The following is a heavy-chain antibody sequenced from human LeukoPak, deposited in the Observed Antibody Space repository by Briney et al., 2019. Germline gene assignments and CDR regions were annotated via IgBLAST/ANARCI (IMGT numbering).Heavy chain of an antibody. V-gene: IGHV4-34*01. CDR2: INHSGNT. CDR1: GGSFSGYY. J-gene: IGHJ5*02. CDR3: ARRRSGVRGDMTIGWFDR. D-gene: IGHD3-10*01. Sequence: PSETLSLTCAVYGGSFSGYYWSWIRQPPGKGLEWIGEINHSGNTNYNPSLKSRVTISVDTSKNQFSLKLSSVTAADTAVYYCARRRSGVRGDMTIGWFDRWGQGTLVTVSS.